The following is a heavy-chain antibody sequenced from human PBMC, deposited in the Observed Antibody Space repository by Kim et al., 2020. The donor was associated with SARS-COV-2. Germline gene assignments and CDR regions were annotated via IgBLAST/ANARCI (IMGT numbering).Heavy chain of an antibody. CDR3: ARDYSSEFHFAL. J-gene: IGHJ4*02. V-gene: IGHV4-39*07. Sequence: SETLSLTCTVAGDSINSTTYFWGWVRQAPGKGLEWIGTIYYTGTTFYNPSLKSRVSIAVDTSKSQFSLRLTSLSAADTAVYFCARDYSSEFHFALWGQGT. D-gene: IGHD4-4*01. CDR1: GDSINSTTYF. CDR2: IYYTGTT.